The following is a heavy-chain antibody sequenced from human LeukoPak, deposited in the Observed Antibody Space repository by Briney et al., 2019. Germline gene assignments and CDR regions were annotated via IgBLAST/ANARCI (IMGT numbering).Heavy chain of an antibody. CDR2: IYPGDSDT. CDR1: GYSFASYW. CDR3: ARLERSFYFDY. J-gene: IGHJ4*02. V-gene: IGHV5-51*01. D-gene: IGHD5-24*01. Sequence: GESLKISCKASGYSFASYWVAWVRQMPGKGLEWMGIIYPGDSDTRYSPSFQGQVTISADKSISTAYLQWSSLKASDTAMYYCARLERSFYFDYWGQGTLVTVSS.